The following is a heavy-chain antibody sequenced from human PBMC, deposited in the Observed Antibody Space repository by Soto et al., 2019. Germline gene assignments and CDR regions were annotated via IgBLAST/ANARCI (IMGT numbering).Heavy chain of an antibody. CDR1: GFTFSSYG. J-gene: IGHJ4*02. V-gene: IGHV3-33*01. Sequence: QVQLVESGGGVVQPGRSLRLSCAASGFTFSSYGMHWVRQAPGKGLEWVAVIWYDGSNKYYADSVKGRFTISRDNSKNTVYVQMNSLRAEDTAVYYCAREGTYCSGGSCYPHFDYWGQGTLVTVSS. CDR2: IWYDGSNK. CDR3: AREGTYCSGGSCYPHFDY. D-gene: IGHD2-15*01.